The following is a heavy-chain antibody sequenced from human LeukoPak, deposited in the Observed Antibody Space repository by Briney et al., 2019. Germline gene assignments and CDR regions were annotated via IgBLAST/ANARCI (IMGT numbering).Heavy chain of an antibody. J-gene: IGHJ5*02. CDR1: GFTFSSYA. CDR2: INGSGGNT. Sequence: GGSLRLSCAASGFTFSSYAMSWVRQAPGKGLEWVSAINGSGGNTYYADSVKGRFTISRDNSKNTLYLQMNSLRAEDTAVYYCASSYSSSWYAWFDPWGQGTLVTVSS. V-gene: IGHV3-23*01. CDR3: ASSYSSSWYAWFDP. D-gene: IGHD6-13*01.